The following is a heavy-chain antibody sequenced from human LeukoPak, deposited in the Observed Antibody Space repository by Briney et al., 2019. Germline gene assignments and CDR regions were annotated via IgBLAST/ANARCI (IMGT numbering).Heavy chain of an antibody. V-gene: IGHV3-30*03. J-gene: IGHJ5*02. Sequence: GGSLRLSCAASGFTFSSYGMHWVRQAPGKGLEWVAVISYDGSNKYYADSVKGRFTISRDNSKNSLYLQMNSLRDEDTAVYYCARDGAYYDFWSGYNNWFDPWGQGTLVTVSS. CDR3: ARDGAYYDFWSGYNNWFDP. D-gene: IGHD3-3*01. CDR1: GFTFSSYG. CDR2: ISYDGSNK.